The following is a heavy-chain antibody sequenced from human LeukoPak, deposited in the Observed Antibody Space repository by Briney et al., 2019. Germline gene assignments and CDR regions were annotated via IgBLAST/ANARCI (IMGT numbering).Heavy chain of an antibody. CDR1: GFTFDDYA. D-gene: IGHD1-14*01. CDR2: ISWNSGSI. V-gene: IGHV3-9*01. Sequence: PGGSLRLSCPASGFTFDDYAMHWVRQAPGKGLEWVSGISWNSGSIGYADSVKGRFTISRDNAKNSLYLQMNSLRAEDTALYYCAKSDRCYYYMDVWGKGTTVTVSS. J-gene: IGHJ6*03. CDR3: AKSDRCYYYMDV.